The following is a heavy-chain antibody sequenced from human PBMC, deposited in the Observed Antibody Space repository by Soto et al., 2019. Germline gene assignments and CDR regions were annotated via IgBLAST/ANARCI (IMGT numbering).Heavy chain of an antibody. Sequence: QVQLVQSGAEVKKPGASVKVSCKASGYTFTGYYMHWVRQAPGQGLEWMGWINPNSGGTNYAQKFQGGVTMTRDKSISTAYREMSRLRADDTAVYYCARSYHCSGGSCYWFDPWGQGTLVTVSS. CDR1: GYTFTGYY. V-gene: IGHV1-2*02. D-gene: IGHD2-15*01. CDR3: ARSYHCSGGSCYWFDP. J-gene: IGHJ5*02. CDR2: INPNSGGT.